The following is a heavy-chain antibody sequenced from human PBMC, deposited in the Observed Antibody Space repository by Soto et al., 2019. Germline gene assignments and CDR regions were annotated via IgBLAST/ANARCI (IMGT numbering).Heavy chain of an antibody. D-gene: IGHD5-18*01. J-gene: IGHJ6*02. CDR1: GGSISSSSYY. Sequence: SATLSLTCTVSGGSISSSSYYWGWIRQPPGKGLEWIGSIYYSGSTYYNPSLKSRVTISVDTSKNQFSLKLSSVTAADTAVYYCASPKRQLWLSYYYYYGMDVWGQGTTVT. CDR2: IYYSGST. V-gene: IGHV4-39*01. CDR3: ASPKRQLWLSYYYYYGMDV.